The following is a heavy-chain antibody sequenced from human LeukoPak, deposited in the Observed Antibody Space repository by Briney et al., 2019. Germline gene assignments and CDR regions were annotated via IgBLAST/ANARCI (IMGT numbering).Heavy chain of an antibody. CDR1: GFTFDDYA. Sequence: PGGSLRLSCAASGFTFDDYAMHWVRQAPGKGLEWVSGISWNSGSIGYADSVKGRFTISRDNAKNSLYLQMNSLRAEDTALYYCAKDSSHYDEAAWGQGTLVTVSS. CDR3: AKDSSHYDEAA. D-gene: IGHD3-22*01. V-gene: IGHV3-9*01. CDR2: ISWNSGSI. J-gene: IGHJ5*02.